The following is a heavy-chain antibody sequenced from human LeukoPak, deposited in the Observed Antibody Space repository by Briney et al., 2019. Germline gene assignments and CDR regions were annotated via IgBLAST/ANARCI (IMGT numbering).Heavy chain of an antibody. Sequence: GGSLRLSCVGSGFTFSSYAMNWVRQAPGKGLEWVSYIGGAGTAINYADSVKDRFTISRDNSKNSLYLQMNSLRAEDTAVYYCARYQLDSGPLGDAFDIWGQGTMVTVSS. CDR2: IGGAGTAI. J-gene: IGHJ3*02. D-gene: IGHD2-15*01. V-gene: IGHV3-48*03. CDR3: ARYQLDSGPLGDAFDI. CDR1: GFTFSSYA.